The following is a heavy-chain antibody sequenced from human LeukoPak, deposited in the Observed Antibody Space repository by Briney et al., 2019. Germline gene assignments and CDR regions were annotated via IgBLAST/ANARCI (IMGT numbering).Heavy chain of an antibody. CDR1: GGSISSGDTS. CDR3: ARNPVIGCTAGSCYSRSVWFDP. J-gene: IGHJ5*02. D-gene: IGHD2-15*01. CDR2: ISHSGKT. V-gene: IGHV4-30-2*01. Sequence: SETLSLTCAVSGGSISSGDTSWNWIRQPPGEGLEWIVYISHSGKTYYNPSLKSRVTISVDRSKNQFSLNLNSVTAADTAVYYCARNPVIGCTAGSCYSRSVWFDPWDQGTLVIVSS.